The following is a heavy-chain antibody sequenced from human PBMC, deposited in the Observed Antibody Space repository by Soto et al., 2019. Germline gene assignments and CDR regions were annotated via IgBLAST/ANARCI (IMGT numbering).Heavy chain of an antibody. Sequence: GESLKISCKGSGYSFTSYWISWVRQMPGKGLEWMGRIDPSDSYTNYSPSFQGHVTISADKSISTAYLQWSSLKASDTAMYYCARHKQYDWNDLPYGMAVWGQGTTVTVSS. D-gene: IGHD1-1*01. V-gene: IGHV5-10-1*01. CDR2: IDPSDSYT. CDR3: ARHKQYDWNDLPYGMAV. CDR1: GYSFTSYW. J-gene: IGHJ6*02.